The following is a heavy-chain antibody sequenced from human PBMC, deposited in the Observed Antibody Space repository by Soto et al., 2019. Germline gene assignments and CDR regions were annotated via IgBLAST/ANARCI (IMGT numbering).Heavy chain of an antibody. Sequence: SPTLSLTCAISGDSVSSNTAAWNWIRSPPSRGLEWLGRTYYRSNWRHDYAVSVKSRITVNPDTSKNHFSLQLNSVTPDDTAVYYFARGVSGSGFDLWGQGTLGTVSS. J-gene: IGHJ4*02. CDR2: TYYRSNWRH. V-gene: IGHV6-1*01. CDR1: GDSVSSNTAA. D-gene: IGHD6-19*01. CDR3: ARGVSGSGFDL.